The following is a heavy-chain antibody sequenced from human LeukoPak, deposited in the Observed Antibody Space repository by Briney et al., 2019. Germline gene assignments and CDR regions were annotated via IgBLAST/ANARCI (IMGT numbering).Heavy chain of an antibody. CDR2: ISSSSGYI. J-gene: IGHJ4*02. CDR3: ARDPLRGSGVFYYFDF. V-gene: IGHV3-21*01. Sequence: KPGGSLRLSCAASGLTFSPYSMNWVRQAPGKGLEWVSFISSSSGYIYYADSVRGRFTISRDNAKNSLYIQMNSLRAEDTAVYSCARDPLRGSGVFYYFDFWSQGTLVTVSS. CDR1: GLTFSPYS. D-gene: IGHD1-26*01.